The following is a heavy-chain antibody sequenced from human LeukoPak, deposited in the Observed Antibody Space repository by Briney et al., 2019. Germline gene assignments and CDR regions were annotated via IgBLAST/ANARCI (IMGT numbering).Heavy chain of an antibody. J-gene: IGHJ4*02. V-gene: IGHV4-61*02. Sequence: SETLSLTCTVSGGSISSGSYYWSWIRQPAGKGLEWIGRIYTSGSTNYNPSLKSRVTISVDTSKNQFSLKLSSVTAADTAVYYCAKSPTYVDIVATSLSNYFDYWGQGTLVTVSS. CDR1: GGSISSGSYY. CDR3: AKSPTYVDIVATSLSNYFDY. D-gene: IGHD5-12*01. CDR2: IYTSGST.